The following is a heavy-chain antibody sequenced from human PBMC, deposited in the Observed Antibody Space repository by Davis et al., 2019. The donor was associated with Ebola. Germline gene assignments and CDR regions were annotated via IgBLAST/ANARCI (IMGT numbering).Heavy chain of an antibody. CDR1: GFSFSDYY. CDR2: ISTTGSTT. J-gene: IGHJ6*02. Sequence: PGGSLRLSCAVSGFSFSDYYMNWIRQAPGKGLECISYISTTGSTTYYADSVKGRITISRDNAKNSLYLQMNSLRAEDTAVYYCARDDILTDVLYYYYYGMDVWGQGTTVTVSS. V-gene: IGHV3-11*01. D-gene: IGHD3-9*01. CDR3: ARDDILTDVLYYYYYGMDV.